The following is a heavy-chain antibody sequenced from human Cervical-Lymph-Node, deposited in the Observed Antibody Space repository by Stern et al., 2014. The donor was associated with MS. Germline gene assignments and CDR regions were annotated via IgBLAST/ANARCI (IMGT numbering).Heavy chain of an antibody. Sequence: QVQLVESGADVKKPGASVKVSCKASGYTFTDYGISWVRQAPGHGLEWMGWINTYDGDPKYAESLQGRVTLATDTSTSTAYMELRSLVFDDTAVYYCAKDRLGLNDAFDLCGRGTLVTVSS. V-gene: IGHV1-18*01. J-gene: IGHJ3*01. CDR3: AKDRLGLNDAFDL. CDR1: GYTFTDYG. D-gene: IGHD2-21*01. CDR2: INTYDGDP.